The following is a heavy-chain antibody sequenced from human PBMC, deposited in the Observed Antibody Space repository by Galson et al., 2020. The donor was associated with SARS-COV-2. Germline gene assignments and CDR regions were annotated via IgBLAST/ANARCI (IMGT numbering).Heavy chain of an antibody. V-gene: IGHV4-38-2*02. J-gene: IGHJ5*02. Sequence: SQTLSLTCSVSGYYIASNYYWGWIRQRPGKGLEWIGTIYHTGRTYYNPSLKSRVAISVDTSPNEFSLRLNSVTASDTAVYYCARGPYHGLWSGNPLTEATFDPWGQGTLVTVSS. CDR3: ARGPYHGLWSGNPLTEATFDP. CDR1: GYYIASNYY. CDR2: IYHTGRT. D-gene: IGHD3-3*01.